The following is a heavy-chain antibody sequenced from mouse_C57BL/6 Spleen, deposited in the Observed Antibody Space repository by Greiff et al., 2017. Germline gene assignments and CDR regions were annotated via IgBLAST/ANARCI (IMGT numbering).Heavy chain of an antibody. J-gene: IGHJ2*01. D-gene: IGHD1-1*01. CDR1: GYTFTSYW. V-gene: IGHV1-52*01. CDR2: IDPSDSET. CDR3: AREGYYGSSPYY. Sequence: QVHVKQPGAELVRPGSSVRLSCKASGYTFTSYWMHWVKQRPIQGLEWIGNIDPSDSETHYNQKFKDKATLTVDKSSSTAYMQLSSLTSEDSAVYYCAREGYYGSSPYYWGQGTTLTVSS.